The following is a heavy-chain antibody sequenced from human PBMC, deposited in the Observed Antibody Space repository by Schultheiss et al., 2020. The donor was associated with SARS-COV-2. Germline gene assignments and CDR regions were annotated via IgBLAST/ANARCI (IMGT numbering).Heavy chain of an antibody. D-gene: IGHD1-26*01. Sequence: ASVKVSCKASGYTFTGHYMHWVRQAPGQGPEWMGWINPNSGSTNYAQKFQGRVTMTRDTSISTAYMELSRLRSDDTALYYCARELRVGATENYYYYYGMDVCVQGTTVTFSS. CDR1: GYTFTGHY. V-gene: IGHV1-2*02. CDR3: ARELRVGATENYYYYYGMDV. J-gene: IGHJ6*02. CDR2: INPNSGST.